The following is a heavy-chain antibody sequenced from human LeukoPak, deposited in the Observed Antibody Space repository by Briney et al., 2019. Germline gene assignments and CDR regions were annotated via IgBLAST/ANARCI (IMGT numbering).Heavy chain of an antibody. CDR3: ARESGSYYGFDY. Sequence: ASVKVSCKASGYTFTGYYMHWVRQAPGQGLEWMGWINAGNGNTKYSQEFQGRVTITRDTSASTAYMELSSLRSEDMAVYYCARESGSYYGFDYWGQGTLVTVSS. CDR2: INAGNGNT. D-gene: IGHD1-26*01. CDR1: GYTFTGYY. J-gene: IGHJ4*02. V-gene: IGHV1-3*03.